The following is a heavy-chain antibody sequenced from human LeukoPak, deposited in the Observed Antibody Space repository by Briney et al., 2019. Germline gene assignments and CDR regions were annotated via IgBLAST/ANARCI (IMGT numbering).Heavy chain of an antibody. CDR1: GMRFSDFY. CDR2: ISSNGNII. V-gene: IGHV3-11*01. Sequence: GRSLRLSCAASGMRFSDFYMSWMRQAPGKGLEWISFISSNGNIIHYADSAKGRFTISRDNAKNSLYLHMDSLRVEDTATYYCASGGGAYNFWGPGTAVTVSS. CDR3: ASGGGAYNF. D-gene: IGHD1-14*01. J-gene: IGHJ4*02.